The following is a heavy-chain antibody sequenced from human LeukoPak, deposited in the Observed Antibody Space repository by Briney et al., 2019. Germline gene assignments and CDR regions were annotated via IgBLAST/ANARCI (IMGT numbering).Heavy chain of an antibody. D-gene: IGHD2-2*01. CDR1: GFTFSSYA. V-gene: IGHV3-30-3*01. CDR2: ISYDGSNR. J-gene: IGHJ4*02. Sequence: GGSLRLSCAASGFTFSSYAMHWVRQAPGKGLEWVAVISYDGSNRYYADSVKGRFTISRDNSKNTLYLQMNSLRAEDTAVYYCARGVVVPAATKPDYWGQGTLVTVSS. CDR3: ARGVVVPAATKPDY.